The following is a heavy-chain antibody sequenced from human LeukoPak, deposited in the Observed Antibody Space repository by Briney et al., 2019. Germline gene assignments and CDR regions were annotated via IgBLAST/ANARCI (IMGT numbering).Heavy chain of an antibody. V-gene: IGHV3-33*08. CDR1: GFMFRSYG. Sequence: HTGGSLRLSCAASGFMFRSYGMHWVRQAPGKGLEWVAVIWYDGSNKYYTDSVKGRFTISRDNSNNTLYLQMNSLRVEDTAVYYCARGHVRGYSYGFGYWGQGSLVTVSS. CDR2: IWYDGSNK. CDR3: ARGHVRGYSYGFGY. D-gene: IGHD5-18*01. J-gene: IGHJ4*02.